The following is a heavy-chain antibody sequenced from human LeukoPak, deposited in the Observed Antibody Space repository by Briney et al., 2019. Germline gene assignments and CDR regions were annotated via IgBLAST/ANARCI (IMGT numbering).Heavy chain of an antibody. CDR2: IKSTTDGGTA. CDR1: GFTFSNAW. J-gene: IGHJ5*02. D-gene: IGHD5-12*01. V-gene: IGHV3-15*01. CDR3: SHFKVATSDWFDP. Sequence: KSGGSLRLSCAASGFTFSNAWMTWVRQAPGKGLEWVGRIKSTTDGGTAVYAAPVKGRFTISRDDSKNTLYLQMNGLNTDDTGVYYCSHFKVATSDWFDPWGQGTLVTVSS.